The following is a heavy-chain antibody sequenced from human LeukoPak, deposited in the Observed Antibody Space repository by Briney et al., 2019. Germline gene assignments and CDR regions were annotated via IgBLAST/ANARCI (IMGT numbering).Heavy chain of an antibody. CDR2: ISGSGGST. Sequence: TGGTLRLSCAASGFTFSSYGMAWVRQAPGKGLDWVSGISGSGGSTYYADSVKGRFTISRDNSKNTLYLQMNSLRAEDTAVYYCAKDWTGTKPFDLWGRGTLVTVSS. V-gene: IGHV3-23*01. CDR1: GFTFSSYG. D-gene: IGHD3/OR15-3a*01. J-gene: IGHJ2*01. CDR3: AKDWTGTKPFDL.